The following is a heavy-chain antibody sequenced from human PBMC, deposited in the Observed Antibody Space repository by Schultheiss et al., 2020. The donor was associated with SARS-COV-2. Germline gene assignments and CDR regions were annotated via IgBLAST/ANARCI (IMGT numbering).Heavy chain of an antibody. D-gene: IGHD2-15*01. Sequence: GESLKISCTASGFAFNTYGMHWVRQAPGKGLEWVAVISYDGSLRYYADSVKGRFTISRDNAKNTLSLQMDSLRAEDTAVYYCVARGAGGRDVWGQGTTVTVSS. J-gene: IGHJ6*02. CDR1: GFAFNTYG. V-gene: IGHV3-33*03. CDR3: VARGAGGRDV. CDR2: ISYDGSLR.